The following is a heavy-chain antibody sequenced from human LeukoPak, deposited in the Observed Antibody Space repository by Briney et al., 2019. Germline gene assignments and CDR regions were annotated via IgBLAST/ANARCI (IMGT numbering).Heavy chain of an antibody. V-gene: IGHV4-38-2*02. J-gene: IGHJ6*03. CDR3: ARDRRGVDGSGSYYYYMDV. Sequence: TSETLSLTCTVSGASITNGYYWGWIRQSPGKGLEWIGSIYHSGSTYRNPSLQRRVSMSADTSNNQFSLTLSSVTAADTAVYYCARDRRGVDGSGSYYYYMDVWGKGTTVTVSS. D-gene: IGHD3-10*01. CDR1: GASITNGYY. CDR2: IYHSGST.